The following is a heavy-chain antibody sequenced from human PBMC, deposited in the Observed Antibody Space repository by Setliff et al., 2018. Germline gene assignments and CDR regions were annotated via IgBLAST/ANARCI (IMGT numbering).Heavy chain of an antibody. J-gene: IGHJ3*01. CDR1: GYPLTAYY. Sequence: GASVKVSCKASGYPLTAYYIHWVRQAPGQGLEWMGWISTDDGDTNFAQKFQGRVTLTTDTSTGTAYMELRSLTFDDTAVYYCARDWFCSGGDCSDVFDFWGQGTMVTVSS. CDR2: ISTDDGDT. CDR3: ARDWFCSGGDCSDVFDF. V-gene: IGHV1-18*04. D-gene: IGHD2-21*02.